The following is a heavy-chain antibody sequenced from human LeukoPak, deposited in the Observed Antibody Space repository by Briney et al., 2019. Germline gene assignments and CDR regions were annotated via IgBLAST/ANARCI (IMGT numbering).Heavy chain of an antibody. CDR3: AGYDTYYYDSSGISPFDY. CDR1: GFTFSSYA. D-gene: IGHD3-22*01. J-gene: IGHJ4*02. V-gene: IGHV3-23*01. CDR2: ISGSGGST. Sequence: GGSLRLSCAASGFTFSSYAMSWVRQAPGKGLEWVSAISGSGGSTYYADSVKGRFTISRDNSKNTLYLQMNGLRAEDTAVYYCAGYDTYYYDSSGISPFDYWGQGTLVTVSS.